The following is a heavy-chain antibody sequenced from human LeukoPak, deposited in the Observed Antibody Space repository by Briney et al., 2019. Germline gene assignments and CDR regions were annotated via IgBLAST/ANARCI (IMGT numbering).Heavy chain of an antibody. CDR1: GFIFSSYG. J-gene: IGHJ4*02. CDR3: AKERLRSSGSHYEFDY. Sequence: GGSLRLSCGASGFIFSSYGMHWVRQAPGKGLEWVAVIWYDGSGIDYADSVKGRLTISRDNSENMLFLQMNSLKVEDTAVYYCAKERLRSSGSHYEFDYWGQGTLVTVSS. V-gene: IGHV3-33*06. D-gene: IGHD1-26*01. CDR2: IWYDGSGI.